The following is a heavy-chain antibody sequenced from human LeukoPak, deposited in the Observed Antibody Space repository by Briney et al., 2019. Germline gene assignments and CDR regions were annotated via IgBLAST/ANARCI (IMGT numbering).Heavy chain of an antibody. Sequence: SETLSLTCAVYGGSFSGYYWSWIRQPPGKGLEWIGEINHSGSTNYNPSLKSRVTISVDTSKNQFSLKLSSVTAADTAVYYCARGWYYDSSGYYYGFDYWGQGTLVTVSS. CDR2: INHSGST. CDR3: ARGWYYDSSGYYYGFDY. V-gene: IGHV4-34*01. J-gene: IGHJ4*02. CDR1: GGSFSGYY. D-gene: IGHD3-22*01.